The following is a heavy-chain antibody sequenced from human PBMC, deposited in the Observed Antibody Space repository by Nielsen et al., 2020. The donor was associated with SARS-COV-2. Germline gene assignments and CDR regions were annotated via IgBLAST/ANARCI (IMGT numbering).Heavy chain of an antibody. Sequence: SLKISCAASGFTFDDYAMHWVRQAPEKGLEWVSGISWNSGAIGYADSVKGRFTISRDNAKNSLYLQMSSLRPEDTALYYCAKDRDYYGSGSLDVWGQGTTVTVSS. V-gene: IGHV3-9*01. CDR1: GFTFDDYA. J-gene: IGHJ6*02. D-gene: IGHD3-10*01. CDR2: ISWNSGAI. CDR3: AKDRDYYGSGSLDV.